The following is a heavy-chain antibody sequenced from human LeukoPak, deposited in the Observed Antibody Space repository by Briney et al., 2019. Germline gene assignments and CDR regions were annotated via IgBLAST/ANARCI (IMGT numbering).Heavy chain of an antibody. Sequence: ASVKVSCKASGYIFTDYYMHWVRQAPGQELGWMGRINPNSGGTNYAQKLQGRVTMTTDTSTSTAYMELRSLRSDDTAVYYCARGAYCSSTSCYYYDYWGQGTLVTVSS. CDR1: GYIFTDYY. D-gene: IGHD2-2*01. CDR2: INPNSGGT. V-gene: IGHV1/OR15-1*04. CDR3: ARGAYCSSTSCYYYDY. J-gene: IGHJ4*02.